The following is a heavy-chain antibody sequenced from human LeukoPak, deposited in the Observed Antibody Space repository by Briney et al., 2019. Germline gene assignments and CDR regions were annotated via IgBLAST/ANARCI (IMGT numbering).Heavy chain of an antibody. V-gene: IGHV1-2*02. CDR1: GYTFTGYY. J-gene: IGHJ4*02. Sequence: ASVKVSCKASGYTFTGYYMHWVRQAPGQGLEWMGWINPNSGGTNYAQKFQGRVTMTRDTSISTAYMELSRLRSDDTAVYYCARGTGEGYSYGRYYFDYWGQGTLVIVSS. D-gene: IGHD5-18*01. CDR3: ARGTGEGYSYGRYYFDY. CDR2: INPNSGGT.